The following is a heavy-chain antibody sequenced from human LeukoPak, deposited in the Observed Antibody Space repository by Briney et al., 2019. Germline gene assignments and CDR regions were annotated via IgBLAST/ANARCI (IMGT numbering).Heavy chain of an antibody. CDR1: GFTFSTYA. Sequence: GGSLRLSCAASGFTFSTYAMSWVRQAPGKGLEWVSTISGSGANTYYADSVRGRFTISRDNSKNTLYLHMNSLRAEDTAVYYCAKERAAYTNPYYFDYWGQGTLVTVSS. CDR2: ISGSGANT. V-gene: IGHV3-23*01. CDR3: AKERAAYTNPYYFDY. J-gene: IGHJ4*02. D-gene: IGHD3-16*01.